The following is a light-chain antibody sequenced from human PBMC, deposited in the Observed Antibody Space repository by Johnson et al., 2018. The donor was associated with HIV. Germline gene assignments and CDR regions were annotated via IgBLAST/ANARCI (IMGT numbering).Light chain of an antibody. CDR2: DND. CDR3: GTWDSRLGNYV. Sequence: LTQSPSVSAAPGQTVTISCSGSSSNIGRHYVSWYQQLPGTAPKLLIYDNDSRPSGIPDRFSGSKSGTSATLRITGLQTGDEADYYCGTWDSRLGNYVFGTGTKVTVL. J-gene: IGLJ1*01. CDR1: SSNIGRHY. V-gene: IGLV1-51*01.